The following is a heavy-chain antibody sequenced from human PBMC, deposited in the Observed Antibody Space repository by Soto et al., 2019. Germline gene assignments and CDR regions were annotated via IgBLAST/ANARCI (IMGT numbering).Heavy chain of an antibody. Sequence: GASVKVSCKASGGTFSSYAISWVRQAPGQGLEWMGGIIPIFGTANYAQKFQGRVTITADESTSTAYMELSSLRSEDTAVYYCARGARGDYVWGSYRYFFDYWGPGTLVTVSS. CDR2: IIPIFGTA. V-gene: IGHV1-69*13. CDR3: ARGARGDYVWGSYRYFFDY. CDR1: GGTFSSYA. J-gene: IGHJ4*02. D-gene: IGHD3-16*02.